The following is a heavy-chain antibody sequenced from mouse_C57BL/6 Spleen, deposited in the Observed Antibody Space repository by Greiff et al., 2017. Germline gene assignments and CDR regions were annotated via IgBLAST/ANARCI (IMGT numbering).Heavy chain of an antibody. CDR2: IYPGDGDT. D-gene: IGHD3-3*01. CDR3: ARVGGYFDY. Sequence: VQLQQSGPELVKPGASVKISCKASGYAFSSSWMNWVKQRPGKGLEWIGRIYPGDGDTNYNGKFKGKATLTADKSSSTAYMQLSSLTSEDSAVYFCARVGGYFDYWGQGTTRTVSS. V-gene: IGHV1-82*01. J-gene: IGHJ2*01. CDR1: GYAFSSSW.